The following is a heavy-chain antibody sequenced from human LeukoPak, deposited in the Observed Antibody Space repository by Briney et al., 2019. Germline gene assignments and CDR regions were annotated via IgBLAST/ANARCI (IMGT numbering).Heavy chain of an antibody. V-gene: IGHV1-2*02. J-gene: IGHJ4*02. CDR1: GYIFTGYY. Sequence: GASVKVSCKASGYIFTGYYIHWVRQAPGQGLEWMGWINPNSGDTNYAQKFQGRVSMTWDTSISTAYMEVNRLTSDDTAVFYCARGYCGSINCPEAYWGQGTLVTVSS. CDR3: ARGYCGSINCPEAY. CDR2: INPNSGDT. D-gene: IGHD2-21*01.